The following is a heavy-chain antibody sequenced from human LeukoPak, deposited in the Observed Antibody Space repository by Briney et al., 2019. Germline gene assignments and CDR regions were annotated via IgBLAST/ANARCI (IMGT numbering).Heavy chain of an antibody. CDR3: ATSRTFDY. J-gene: IGHJ4*02. CDR2: INHSGST. V-gene: IGHV4-39*07. Sequence: SETLSLTCTVSGASISNSRYYWGWIRQPPGKGLEWVGEINHSGSTNYNPSLKSRVTISVDTSKNQFSLKLSSVTAEDTAVYYCATSRTFDYWGQGTLVTVSS. CDR1: GASISNSRYY. D-gene: IGHD1-7*01.